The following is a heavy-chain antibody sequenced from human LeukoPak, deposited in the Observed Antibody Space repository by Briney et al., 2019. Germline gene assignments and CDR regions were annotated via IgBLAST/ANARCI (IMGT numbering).Heavy chain of an antibody. V-gene: IGHV3-33*06. D-gene: IGHD4-17*01. CDR3: AKWSGDYPSYYLDY. J-gene: IGHJ4*02. CDR1: GFSFRSYG. Sequence: GRSPRLSCAASGFSFRSYGLHCVRQAPGKGLEWVALIRSDGSSKNYADSVKGRFTISRDASKNTVYLQMNSLRAEDTAVYSCAKWSGDYPSYYLDYWGQGTLVTVSS. CDR2: IRSDGSSK.